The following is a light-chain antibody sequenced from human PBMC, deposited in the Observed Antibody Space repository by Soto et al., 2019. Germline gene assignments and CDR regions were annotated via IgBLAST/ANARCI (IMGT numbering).Light chain of an antibody. Sequence: DVVMTQSPLSLPVTLGQPASISCRSSQSLVHSDGHTYLSWFQQRPGQSPRRLIYTVYIRDSGDSDRFSGRESRTDFTQQISWVEADDVGFYYCMQATCRPLTFGQGTQV. J-gene: IGKJ1*01. CDR1: QSLVHSDGHTY. CDR3: MQATCRPLT. CDR2: TVY. V-gene: IGKV2-30*02.